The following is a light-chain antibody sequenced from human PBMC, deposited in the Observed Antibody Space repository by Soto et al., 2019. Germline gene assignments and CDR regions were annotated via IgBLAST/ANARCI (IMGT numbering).Light chain of an antibody. CDR1: QSVSSGH. J-gene: IGKJ1*01. Sequence: DIVLTHSPGTLSLSPGERASLSFSASQSVSSGHLAWYQQKPGQAPRLLIYGASSRATGIPDRFSGSGSGTDFTLTISRLEPEDYAVYYCQQYGHSLWTFGQGTKVDI. V-gene: IGKV3-20*01. CDR3: QQYGHSLWT. CDR2: GAS.